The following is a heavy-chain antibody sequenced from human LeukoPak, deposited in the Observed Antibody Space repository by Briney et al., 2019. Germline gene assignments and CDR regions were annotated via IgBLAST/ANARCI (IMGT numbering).Heavy chain of an antibody. D-gene: IGHD3-10*01. Sequence: PSETLSLTCAVYGGSFSGYYWSWIRQPPGNGLEWIGEINHSGSTYYNPSLKSRVTISVDTSKNQFSLKLSSVTAADTAVYYCARHLLLWFGEVLRNFDYWGQGTLVTVSS. CDR3: ARHLLLWFGEVLRNFDY. J-gene: IGHJ4*02. CDR2: INHSGST. V-gene: IGHV4-34*01. CDR1: GGSFSGYY.